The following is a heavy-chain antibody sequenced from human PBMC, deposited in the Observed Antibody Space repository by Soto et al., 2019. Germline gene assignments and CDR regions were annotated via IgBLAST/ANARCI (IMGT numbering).Heavy chain of an antibody. Sequence: GPLRPYCAASGFTFSSNYMSWVRQAPGKGLEWVSAIYSVGDTKYADSVKGRFTISRDNSKNTLYLQMNSLRAEDTAVYYCARDLYGYNPFDYWGQGTLVTVSS. CDR2: IYSVGDT. CDR1: GFTFSSNY. D-gene: IGHD5-18*01. J-gene: IGHJ4*02. CDR3: ARDLYGYNPFDY. V-gene: IGHV3-53*01.